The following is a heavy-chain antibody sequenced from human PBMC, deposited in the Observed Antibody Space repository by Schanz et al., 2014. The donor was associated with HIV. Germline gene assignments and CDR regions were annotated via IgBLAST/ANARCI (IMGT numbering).Heavy chain of an antibody. CDR2: IRHTGGT. CDR1: GGSISSGRYY. CDR3: ARGDFGGNSVDY. Sequence: QLNLQESGPGLVKPSQTLSLTCTVSGGSISSGRYYWTWIRQFPGVGLEWIGKIRHTGGTNYNPSLRSRVTMSVDTSKNHFSLKLTSVTAADTAIYFCARGDFGGNSVDYWGHGNLVTVSS. V-gene: IGHV4-39*07. J-gene: IGHJ4*01. D-gene: IGHD2-21*02.